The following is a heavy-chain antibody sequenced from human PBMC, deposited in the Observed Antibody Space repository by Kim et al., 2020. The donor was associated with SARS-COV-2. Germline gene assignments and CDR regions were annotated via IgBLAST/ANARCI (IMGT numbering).Heavy chain of an antibody. J-gene: IGHJ6*02. CDR1: GGSFSGYY. CDR3: ASGTPPLQDPYYYYGMDV. V-gene: IGHV4-34*01. D-gene: IGHD1-1*01. Sequence: SETLSLTCAVYGGSFSGYYWSWIRQPPGKGLVWIGEINHSGSTNYNPSLKSRVTISVDTSKNQFSLKLSSVTAADTAVYYCASGTPPLQDPYYYYGMDVWGQGTTVTVSS. CDR2: INHSGST.